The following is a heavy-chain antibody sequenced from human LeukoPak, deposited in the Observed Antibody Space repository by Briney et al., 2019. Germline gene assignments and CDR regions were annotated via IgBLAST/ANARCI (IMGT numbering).Heavy chain of an antibody. CDR2: IRYDGSNK. D-gene: IGHD5-18*01. CDR1: GFTFSSYG. Sequence: GGSLRLSCAASGFTFSSYGMHWVRQAPGKGLEWVAFIRYDGSNKYYADSVKGRFTISRDNSENTLYLQMNSLRAEDTAVYYCAKARKIGNSLFDYWGQGTLVTVSS. J-gene: IGHJ4*02. CDR3: AKARKIGNSLFDY. V-gene: IGHV3-30*02.